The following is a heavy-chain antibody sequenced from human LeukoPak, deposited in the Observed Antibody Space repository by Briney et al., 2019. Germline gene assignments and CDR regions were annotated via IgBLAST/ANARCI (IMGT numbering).Heavy chain of an antibody. V-gene: IGHV4-34*01. D-gene: IGHD3-10*01. Sequence: SETLSLTCTVSGGSISSYYWSWIRQPPGRGLEWIGEINHSGSTNYNPSLKSRVTISVDTSKNQFSLKLSSVTAADTAVYYCARLGMVRGVIVPPVWGQGTLVTVSS. CDR1: GGSISSYY. CDR2: INHSGST. J-gene: IGHJ4*02. CDR3: ARLGMVRGVIVPPV.